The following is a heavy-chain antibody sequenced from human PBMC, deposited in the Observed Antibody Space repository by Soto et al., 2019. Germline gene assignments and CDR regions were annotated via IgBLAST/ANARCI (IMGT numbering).Heavy chain of an antibody. Sequence: EVQLVESGGGLVQPGGSLRLSCSASGFTFSSYAMHWVRQAPGKGLEYVSAISSNGGSTYYADSVKGRFTISRDNSKNTLYLQMSSLRAEDTAVYYCVKEPAIAVAGTPGDYWGQGTLVTVSS. CDR2: ISSNGGST. V-gene: IGHV3-64D*06. CDR1: GFTFSSYA. J-gene: IGHJ4*02. CDR3: VKEPAIAVAGTPGDY. D-gene: IGHD6-19*01.